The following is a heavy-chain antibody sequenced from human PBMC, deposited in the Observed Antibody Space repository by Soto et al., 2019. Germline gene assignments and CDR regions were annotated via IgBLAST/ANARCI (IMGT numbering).Heavy chain of an antibody. CDR1: GGTFSSYA. J-gene: IGHJ4*02. D-gene: IGHD3-3*01. CDR2: IIPIFGTA. V-gene: IGHV1-69*13. CDR3: ARDRAYDFWSGYPSYFDY. Sequence: SVKVSCKASGGTFSSYAISWVRQAPGQGLEWMGGIIPIFGTANYAQKFQGRVTITADESTSTAYMELSSLRSEDTAVYYCARDRAYDFWSGYPSYFDYWGQGTLVTVSS.